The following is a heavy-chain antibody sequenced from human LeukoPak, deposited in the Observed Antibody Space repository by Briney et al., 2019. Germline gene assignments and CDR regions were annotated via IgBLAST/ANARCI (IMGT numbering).Heavy chain of an antibody. CDR3: ARGRKYYDILTGYPTQDYFDY. CDR1: GYTFTGYY. D-gene: IGHD3-9*01. CDR2: INPNSGGT. J-gene: IGHJ4*02. V-gene: IGHV1-2*02. Sequence: GASVKVSCKASGYTFTGYYLHWVRQAPGQGLEWMGWINPNSGGTNYAQKFQGRVTMTRDTSISTAYMELSRLRSDDTAVYYCARGRKYYDILTGYPTQDYFDYWGQGTLVTVSS.